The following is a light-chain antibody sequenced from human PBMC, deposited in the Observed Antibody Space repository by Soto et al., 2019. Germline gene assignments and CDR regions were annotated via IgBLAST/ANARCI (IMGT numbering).Light chain of an antibody. CDR1: QSVSSSS. Sequence: EIVWTQSPGTLSLSPGERATLSCRASQSVSSSSLAWYQQKPGQAPRLLIYGASRRATGIPDRFSGSGSGTDFTLTISRLEPEDFAVYYCQQYGSSPTFGQGTRLEIK. V-gene: IGKV3-20*01. CDR2: GAS. J-gene: IGKJ5*01. CDR3: QQYGSSPT.